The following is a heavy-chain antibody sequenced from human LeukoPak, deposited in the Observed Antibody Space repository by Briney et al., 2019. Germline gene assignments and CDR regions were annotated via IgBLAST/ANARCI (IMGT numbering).Heavy chain of an antibody. J-gene: IGHJ4*02. CDR1: GGSISSSGYY. V-gene: IGHV4-39*02. CDR2: VYYTGST. Sequence: PSETLSLTCTVSGGSISSSGYYWGWIRQPPGKGLEWVGSVYYTGSTFYNPSLKSRVTTSVDTSKNHFSLNLSSVTAADTAVYYCARHRGRYYDSGSYYYFDYWGQGTLVTVSS. D-gene: IGHD3-10*01. CDR3: ARHRGRYYDSGSYYYFDY.